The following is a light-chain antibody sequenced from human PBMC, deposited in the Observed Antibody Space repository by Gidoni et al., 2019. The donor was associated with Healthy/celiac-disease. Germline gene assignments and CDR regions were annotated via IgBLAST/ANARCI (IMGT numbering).Light chain of an antibody. CDR1: QSISSW. J-gene: IGKJ2*01. CDR3: QQYNSYPYT. V-gene: IGKV1-5*03. CDR2: KAS. Sequence: DIQMTQSPSTLSASVGDRVTITCRASQSISSWLAWYQQKPGKAPKLLIYKASSLESGVPSRFSSSGSGTEFTLTISSLQSDDLATYYCQQYNSYPYTFGQGTKLEIK.